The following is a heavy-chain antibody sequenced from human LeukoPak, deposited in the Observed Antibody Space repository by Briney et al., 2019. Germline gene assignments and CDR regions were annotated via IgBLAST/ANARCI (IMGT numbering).Heavy chain of an antibody. J-gene: IGHJ3*02. D-gene: IGHD1-26*01. CDR2: IKQDGSEK. Sequence: GGSLRLSCVASGFTFSSYSMSWVRQAPGKGLEWVANIKQDGSEKYYVASVKGRFTISRDNAKNSPYLQMNSLRAEDTAVYYCARAGGTYYGIAFDIWGQGTMVTVSS. CDR3: ARAGGTYYGIAFDI. CDR1: GFTFSSYS. V-gene: IGHV3-7*01.